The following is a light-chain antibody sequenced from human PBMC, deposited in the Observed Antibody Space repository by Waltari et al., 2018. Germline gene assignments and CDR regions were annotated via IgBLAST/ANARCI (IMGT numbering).Light chain of an antibody. CDR2: DVT. CDR1: SSDIGGYNY. J-gene: IGLJ3*02. V-gene: IGLV2-14*03. Sequence: QSALAQPASVSGIPGQSISISCTGTSSDIGGYNYVSWYQQHSGKAPKVILYDVTYRPSGISNRFSGAKSGNTASLTIYGLQAEDEAYYYCSSYTSNISWVFGGGTKLTVL. CDR3: SSYTSNISWV.